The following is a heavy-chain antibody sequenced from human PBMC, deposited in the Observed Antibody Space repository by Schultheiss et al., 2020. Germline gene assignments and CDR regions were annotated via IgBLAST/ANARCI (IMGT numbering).Heavy chain of an antibody. CDR3: ARAFVSSSWYVMDV. J-gene: IGHJ6*03. D-gene: IGHD6-13*01. CDR2: ISDRGIST. CDR1: GFTFSSYR. V-gene: IGHV3-48*02. Sequence: GGSLRLSCAASGFTFSSYRMNWVRQAPGKGLEWVSGISDRGISTYYADSVEGRFTISRDNSKNSLYLQMNSLRDEDTAVYYCARAFVSSSWYVMDVWGRGTTVTVSS.